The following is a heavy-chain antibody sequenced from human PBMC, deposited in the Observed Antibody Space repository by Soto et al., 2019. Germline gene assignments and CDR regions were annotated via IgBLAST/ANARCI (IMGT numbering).Heavy chain of an antibody. V-gene: IGHV4-59*01. CDR1: GGSISSYY. CDR3: ARDGPVDYYDSSGYAYYYYYGMDV. D-gene: IGHD3-22*01. CDR2: IYYSGST. J-gene: IGHJ6*02. Sequence: SETLSLTCTVSGGSISSYYWSWIRQPPGKGLEWIGYIYYSGSTNYNPSLKSRVTISVDTSKNQFSLKLSSVTAADTAVYYCARDGPVDYYDSSGYAYYYYYGMDVWGQGTTVTVSS.